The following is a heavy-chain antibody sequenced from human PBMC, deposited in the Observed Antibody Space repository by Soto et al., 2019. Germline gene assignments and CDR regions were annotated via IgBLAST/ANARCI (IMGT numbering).Heavy chain of an antibody. CDR2: INPNSGGT. Sequence: ASVKVSCKASGYTFTGYYMHWVRQAPGHGLEWMGWINPNSGGTNYAQKFQGRVTMTRDTSISTAYMELSRLRSDDTAVYYCARDGDYYDSSGYPTKRRVDYSGQGTLRTVSS. J-gene: IGHJ4*02. CDR1: GYTFTGYY. CDR3: ARDGDYYDSSGYPTKRRVDY. D-gene: IGHD3-22*01. V-gene: IGHV1-2*02.